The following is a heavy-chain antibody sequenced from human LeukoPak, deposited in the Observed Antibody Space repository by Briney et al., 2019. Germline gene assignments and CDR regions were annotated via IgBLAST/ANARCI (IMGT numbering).Heavy chain of an antibody. CDR2: ISSSSSYI. CDR3: ARGRGSWYGVYFDY. CDR1: GFTFSSYS. J-gene: IGHJ4*02. Sequence: GGSLRLSCAASGFTFSSYSMNWVRQAPGKGLEWVSSISSSSSYIYYADSVKGRFTISRDNAKNSLYLQMNSLRAEDTAVYYCARGRGSWYGVYFDYWGQGTLVTVSS. V-gene: IGHV3-21*01. D-gene: IGHD6-13*01.